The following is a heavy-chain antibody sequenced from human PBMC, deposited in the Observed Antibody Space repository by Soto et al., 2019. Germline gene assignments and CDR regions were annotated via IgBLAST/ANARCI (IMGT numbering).Heavy chain of an antibody. CDR2: IVVGSGNT. Sequence: SVKVSCKASGFTFTSSAVQWVRQARGQRLEWIGWIVVGSGNTNYAQKFQERVTITRDMSTSTAYMELSSLRSEDTAVYYCAADMYYYDSSGYYYFDYWGQGTLVTVSS. V-gene: IGHV1-58*01. CDR1: GFTFTSSA. CDR3: AADMYYYDSSGYYYFDY. D-gene: IGHD3-22*01. J-gene: IGHJ4*02.